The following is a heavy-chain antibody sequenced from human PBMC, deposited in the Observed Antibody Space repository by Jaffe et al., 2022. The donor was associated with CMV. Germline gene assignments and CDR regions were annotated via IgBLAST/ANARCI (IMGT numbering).Heavy chain of an antibody. J-gene: IGHJ6*02. V-gene: IGHV3-33*01. D-gene: IGHD5-18*01. CDR1: GFTFSSYG. Sequence: QVQLVESGGGVVQPGRSLRLSCAASGFTFSSYGMHWVRQAPGKGLEWVAVIWYDGSNKYYADSVKGRFTISRDNSKNTLYLQMNSLRAEDTAVYYCARDGGSDAVDTAMVQDYYYYYGMDVWGQGTTVTVSS. CDR3: ARDGGSDAVDTAMVQDYYYYYGMDV. CDR2: IWYDGSNK.